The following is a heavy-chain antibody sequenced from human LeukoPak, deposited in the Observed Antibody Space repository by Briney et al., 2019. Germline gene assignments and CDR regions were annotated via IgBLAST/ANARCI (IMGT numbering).Heavy chain of an antibody. CDR2: IIPIFGTA. J-gene: IGHJ3*02. CDR1: GGTLSSYA. D-gene: IGHD3-22*01. CDR3: ARAPDSSGYYYSRRGAFDI. V-gene: IGHV1-69*05. Sequence: ASVKVSCKASGGTLSSYAISWVRQAPGQGLEWMGGIIPIFGTANYAQKFQGRVTITTDESTSTAYMELSSLRSEDTAVYYCARAPDSSGYYYSRRGAFDIWGQGTMVTVSS.